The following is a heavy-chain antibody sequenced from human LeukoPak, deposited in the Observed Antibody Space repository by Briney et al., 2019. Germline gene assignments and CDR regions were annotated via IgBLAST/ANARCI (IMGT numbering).Heavy chain of an antibody. CDR1: GGSISIYY. Sequence: SETLSLTCTVSGGSISIYYWSWIRQPPGKGLEWIGYIYYSGSTNYNPSLKSRVTISVDTSKNQFSLKLSSVTAADTAVYYCARTQYSSSWYAVWYFDLWGRGTLVTVSS. J-gene: IGHJ2*01. CDR2: IYYSGST. CDR3: ARTQYSSSWYAVWYFDL. D-gene: IGHD6-13*01. V-gene: IGHV4-59*01.